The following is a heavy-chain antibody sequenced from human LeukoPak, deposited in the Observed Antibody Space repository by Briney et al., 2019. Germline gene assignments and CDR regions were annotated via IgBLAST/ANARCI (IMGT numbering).Heavy chain of an antibody. D-gene: IGHD4-23*01. CDR2: IIPILGIA. CDR1: GYTFTSYI. J-gene: IGHJ4*02. CDR3: ARGLDGNSS. V-gene: IGHV1-69*02. Sequence: ASVKVSCKASGYTFTSYIISWVRQAPGQGLEWMGRIIPILGIANYAQKFQGRVTITADKSTSTAYMELSSLRSEDTAVYYCARGLDGNSSWGQGTLVTVSS.